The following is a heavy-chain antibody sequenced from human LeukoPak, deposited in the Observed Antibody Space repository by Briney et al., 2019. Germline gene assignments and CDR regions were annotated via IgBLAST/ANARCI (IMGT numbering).Heavy chain of an antibody. CDR2: INPNSDST. J-gene: IGHJ3*02. D-gene: IGHD3-22*01. Sequence: ASVKLSCKASGYTFTGYYMHWERQAPGQGLDLMGWINPNSDSTNFAQAVQGRVTMTRDTAISTDYMELSRLRSDDTGVYYCARGQTYNYYDSSGLAFDIWGQGTMVTVSS. V-gene: IGHV1-2*02. CDR3: ARGQTYNYYDSSGLAFDI. CDR1: GYTFTGYY.